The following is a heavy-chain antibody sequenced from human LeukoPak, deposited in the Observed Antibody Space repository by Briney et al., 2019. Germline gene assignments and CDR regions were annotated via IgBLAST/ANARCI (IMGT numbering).Heavy chain of an antibody. Sequence: GGSLRLSCAASGVTFSSFAMHWVRQAPGKGLEWVAVISYHGRDTYYADSVKGRFTISRDNSKNTLYLQLNSLGAEDAAVYYCAAQPCSVGRCYLDYWGQGTLVTVSS. CDR1: GVTFSSFA. CDR3: AAQPCSVGRCYLDY. J-gene: IGHJ4*02. V-gene: IGHV3-30*04. CDR2: ISYHGRDT. D-gene: IGHD2-15*01.